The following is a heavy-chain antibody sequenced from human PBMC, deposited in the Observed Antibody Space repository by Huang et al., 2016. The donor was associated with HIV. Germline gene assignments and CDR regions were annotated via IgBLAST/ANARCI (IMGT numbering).Heavy chain of an antibody. CDR3: ARGSLEYSVSSSLDY. CDR1: GGPFRSYS. J-gene: IGHJ4*02. CDR2: IMPVLDSQ. Sequence: QVQLLQSGAEVKKPGSSVKVSCKASGGPFRSYSIAWVRQAPGQGLEWLASIMPVLDSQNNAQKLKGRGRVTADESTSTVYMELRDLRPDDTAVYFCARGSLEYSVSSSLDYWGQGTHVTVSS. D-gene: IGHD4-4*01. V-gene: IGHV1-69*13.